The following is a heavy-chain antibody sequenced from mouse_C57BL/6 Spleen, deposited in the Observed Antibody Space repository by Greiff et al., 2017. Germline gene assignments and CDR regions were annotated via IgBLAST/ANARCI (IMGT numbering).Heavy chain of an antibody. J-gene: IGHJ4*01. CDR3: ARAGNDYDEGYYAMDY. V-gene: IGHV5-4*03. Sequence: EVKLMESGGGLVKPGGSLKLSCAASGFTFSSYAMSWVRQTPEKRLEWVATISDGGSYTYYPDNVKGRFTISRDNAKNNLYLQMNHLKSEDTAMYYCARAGNDYDEGYYAMDYWGQGTSVTVSS. CDR1: GFTFSSYA. CDR2: ISDGGSYT. D-gene: IGHD2-4*01.